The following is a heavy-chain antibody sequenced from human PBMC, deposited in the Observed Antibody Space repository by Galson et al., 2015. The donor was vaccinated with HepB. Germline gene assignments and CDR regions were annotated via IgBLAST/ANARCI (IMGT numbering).Heavy chain of an antibody. D-gene: IGHD3-10*01. CDR3: ARAHGGGSDLDY. J-gene: IGHJ4*02. CDR1: GFTFSSYS. Sequence: SLRLSCAASGFTFSSYSMNWVRQAPGKGLEWVSSISSSSSYIYYADSVKGRFTISRDNAKNSLYLQMNSLRAEDTAVYYCARAHGGGSDLDYWGQGTLVTVSS. CDR2: ISSSSSYI. V-gene: IGHV3-21*01.